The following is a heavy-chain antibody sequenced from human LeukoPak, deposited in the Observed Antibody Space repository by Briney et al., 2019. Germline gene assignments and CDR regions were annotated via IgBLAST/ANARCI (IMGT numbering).Heavy chain of an antibody. D-gene: IGHD3-9*01. CDR1: GYTFTGYY. J-gene: IGHJ4*02. CDR2: INPNSGGT. Sequence: GASVKVSCKASGYTFTGYYVHWVRQAPGQGLEWMGWINPNSGGTNYAQKFQGWVTMTRDTSISTAYMELSRLRSDDTAVYYCARSPLRYFDWFDYWGQGTLVTASS. CDR3: ARSPLRYFDWFDY. V-gene: IGHV1-2*04.